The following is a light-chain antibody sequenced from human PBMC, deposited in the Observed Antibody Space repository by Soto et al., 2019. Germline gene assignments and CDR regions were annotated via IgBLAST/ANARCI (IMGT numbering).Light chain of an antibody. J-gene: IGKJ2*01. V-gene: IGKV1-39*01. Sequence: DIQMTQSPSSLSASVGDRVTITCRASQNINNYLNWYQQKPGKAPKLLIYGASSLQSGVPSRFSVSGSGTHFTLIISSLQPEDFATYYCKQRYTISYTFGQGTKLEIK. CDR3: KQRYTISYT. CDR1: QNINNY. CDR2: GAS.